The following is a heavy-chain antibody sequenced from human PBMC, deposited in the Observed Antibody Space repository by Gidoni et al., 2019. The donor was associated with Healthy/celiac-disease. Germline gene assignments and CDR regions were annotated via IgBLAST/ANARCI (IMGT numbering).Heavy chain of an antibody. CDR2: IYYSGGT. D-gene: IGHD6-6*01. J-gene: IGHJ3*01. V-gene: IGHV4-59*01. CDR3: ASTEPGVFAFDL. CDR1: GGSISSYY. Sequence: QVQLQESGPGLVKPSETLSLTCTVSGGSISSYYWSWIRPPPGKGLEWMGYIYYSGGTNYNPSLKGRVTISVDTSKNQFSLKLSSVTAADTAVYYCASTEPGVFAFDLWGQGTMVTVSS.